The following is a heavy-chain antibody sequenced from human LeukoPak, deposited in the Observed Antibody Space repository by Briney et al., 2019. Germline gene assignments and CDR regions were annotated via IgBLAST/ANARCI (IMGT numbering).Heavy chain of an antibody. Sequence: GGSLRLSCAASGFTFDTYAMAWVRQAPGKGLKWVSTLTGRGDTTYYAESVKGRFTISRDNSKNTVYLQMNSLRVDDTAVYYCARDYGYTPYYFDYWGQGTLVTVSS. CDR3: ARDYGYTPYYFDY. V-gene: IGHV3-23*01. D-gene: IGHD5-18*01. CDR2: LTGRGDTT. CDR1: GFTFDTYA. J-gene: IGHJ4*01.